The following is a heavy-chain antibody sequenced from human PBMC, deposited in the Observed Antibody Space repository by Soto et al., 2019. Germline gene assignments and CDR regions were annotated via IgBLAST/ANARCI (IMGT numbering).Heavy chain of an antibody. CDR1: GFNVSSND. CDR3: ARGPHVGISTS. Sequence: GGSLRLSCGASGFNVSSNDMSWVRQAPGKGLEWLSVIYSGGSTYYAESVKGRFTISRDNSKNTLNLQMNALRVEDTAVYYCARGPHVGISTSWGQGTLVTVSS. CDR2: IYSGGST. D-gene: IGHD2-2*01. V-gene: IGHV3-53*01. J-gene: IGHJ4*02.